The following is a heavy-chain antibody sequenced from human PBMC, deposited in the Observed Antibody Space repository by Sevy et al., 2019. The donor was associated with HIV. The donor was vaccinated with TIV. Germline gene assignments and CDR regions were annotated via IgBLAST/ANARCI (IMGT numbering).Heavy chain of an antibody. CDR3: GRGGVVPAAFFYYYYGMDV. J-gene: IGHJ6*02. V-gene: IGHV3-7*03. CDR2: IKQDGSEK. D-gene: IGHD2-2*01. CDR1: GFTFSSYW. Sequence: GGSLRLSCAASGFTFSSYWMSWVRQAPGKGLEWVANIKQDGSEKYYVESVKGRFTISRDNAKNSLYLQMNSLRAEDTAVYYCGRGGVVPAAFFYYYYGMDVWGQGTTVTVSS.